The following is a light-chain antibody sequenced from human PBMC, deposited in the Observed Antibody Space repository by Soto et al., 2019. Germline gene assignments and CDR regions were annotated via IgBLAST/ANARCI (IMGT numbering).Light chain of an antibody. Sequence: EIVLTQSPGTLSFSPGERATLSLRASQSVSSSYLAWYQQKPGQAPRLLIYGASSRATGIPDRFSGSGSGTDFTLTISRLDPEDFAVYYCQQRSNWPITFGQGTRLEIK. CDR1: QSVSSSY. CDR3: QQRSNWPIT. V-gene: IGKV3D-20*02. CDR2: GAS. J-gene: IGKJ5*01.